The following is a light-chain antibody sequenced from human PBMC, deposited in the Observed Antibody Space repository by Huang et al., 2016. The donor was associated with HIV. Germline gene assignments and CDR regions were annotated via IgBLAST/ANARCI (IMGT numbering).Light chain of an antibody. CDR1: QSLLHSNGYNY. CDR3: MQALQTPLT. CDR2: LGA. J-gene: IGKJ4*01. V-gene: IGKV2-28*01. Sequence: DIVMTQSPLSLPVTPGEPASISCRSSQSLLHSNGYNYLDWYLQKPGQSPQLLIYLGANRASGGPDRFSGSGSGTDFTLKISRVEAEDVGVYYCMQALQTPLTFGGGTKVEIK.